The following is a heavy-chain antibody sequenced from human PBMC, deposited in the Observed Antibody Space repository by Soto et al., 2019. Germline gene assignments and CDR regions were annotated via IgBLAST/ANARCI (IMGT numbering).Heavy chain of an antibody. CDR2: FDPEDGET. CDR1: GYSLTELS. Sequence: GVPVKVLFQVSGYSLTELSMHWVRQAPGKGLEWMGGFDPEDGETIYAQKFQGRVTMTEDTSTDTAYMELSSLRSEDTAVYYCATDRTVTIFGVVTTFDYWGQGTLVTVSS. CDR3: ATDRTVTIFGVVTTFDY. J-gene: IGHJ4*02. D-gene: IGHD3-3*01. V-gene: IGHV1-24*01.